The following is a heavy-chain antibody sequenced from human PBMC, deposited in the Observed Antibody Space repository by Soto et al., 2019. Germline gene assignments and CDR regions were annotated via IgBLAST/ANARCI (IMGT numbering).Heavy chain of an antibody. Sequence: GGALRLSCAASGFTFRDYYMSWMRQTPGKGLEWISTITSSGGSTYYAASVKGRVTISRDNANNSVYLQMTGLRAEDTALYYCARDKYTNYVNYFALWGQGTLVTVSS. D-gene: IGHD3-16*01. V-gene: IGHV3-11*01. CDR2: ITSSGGST. CDR3: ARDKYTNYVNYFAL. CDR1: GFTFRDYY. J-gene: IGHJ4*02.